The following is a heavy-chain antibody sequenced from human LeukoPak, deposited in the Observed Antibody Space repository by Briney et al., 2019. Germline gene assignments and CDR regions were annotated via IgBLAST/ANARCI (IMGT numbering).Heavy chain of an antibody. CDR3: ARDRYGDGSGHGSDY. Sequence: SGKVSCKASGGTFSSYAISWVRQAPGQGLEWMGGIIPIFGTANYAQKFQGRVTITADESTSTAYMELSSLRSEDTAVYYCARDRYGDGSGHGSDYWGQGTLVTVSS. CDR1: GGTFSSYA. V-gene: IGHV1-69*01. J-gene: IGHJ4*02. D-gene: IGHD2-15*01. CDR2: IIPIFGTA.